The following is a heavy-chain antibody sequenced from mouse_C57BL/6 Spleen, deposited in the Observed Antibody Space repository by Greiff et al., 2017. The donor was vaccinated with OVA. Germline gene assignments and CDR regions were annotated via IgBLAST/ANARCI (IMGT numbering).Heavy chain of an antibody. V-gene: IGHV1-82*01. CDR1: GYAFSSSW. CDR3: GGDGHYYFDV. D-gene: IGHD2-3*01. CDR2: IYPGDGDT. J-gene: IGHJ1*03. Sequence: VQLQESGPELVKPGASVKISCKASGYAFSSSWMNWVKQRPGQGLEWIGRIYPGDGDTNYNRKFKGKATLTADKSSSTAYMQLSSLASEDSAVYFCGGDGHYYFDVWGKGTTVTVSS.